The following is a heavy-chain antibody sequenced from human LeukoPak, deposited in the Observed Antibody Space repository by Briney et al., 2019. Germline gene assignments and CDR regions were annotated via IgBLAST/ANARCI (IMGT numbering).Heavy chain of an antibody. J-gene: IGHJ4*02. V-gene: IGHV4-39*02. D-gene: IGHD3-10*01. CDR1: GGSISSSSYY. CDR2: IYYSGTT. Sequence: SETLSLTCTVSGGSISSSSYYWGWIRQPPGRGLEWIASIYYSGTTYYNPSLKSRVTISVDTSKNQFSLNLSSVTADDTAVYYCARDVTQAAQYYLSGSFDYWGQGTLVTVSS. CDR3: ARDVTQAAQYYLSGSFDY.